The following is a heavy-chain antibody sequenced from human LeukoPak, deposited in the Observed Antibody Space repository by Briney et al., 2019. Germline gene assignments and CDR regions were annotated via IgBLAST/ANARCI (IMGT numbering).Heavy chain of an antibody. J-gene: IGHJ6*03. CDR2: VYYSGST. Sequence: SETLSLACTVSGGSVSTIDYYWGWIRQPPGKGLEWIGSVYYSGSTYYNAPLKSRVTMSVDTSKNQFSLKLSSVTAADTAVYYCAREGGLSLRYFDWLSQKGDYYYYMDVWGKGTTVTIPS. D-gene: IGHD3-9*01. V-gene: IGHV4-39*07. CDR3: AREGGLSLRYFDWLSQKGDYYYYMDV. CDR1: GGSVSTIDYY.